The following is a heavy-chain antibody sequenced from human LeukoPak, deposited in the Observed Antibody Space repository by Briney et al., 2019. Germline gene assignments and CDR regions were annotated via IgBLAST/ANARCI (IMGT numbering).Heavy chain of an antibody. CDR1: GFRFSSYG. J-gene: IGHJ4*02. D-gene: IGHD1-26*01. CDR3: ARGDSGSLDYFDY. Sequence: PGGSLRLPCVVSGFRFSSYGMHWVRQAAGKGLEWVGVISYDGNYKNYGDSVKGRFTISRDSSKNTLYLQMNSLRTEDTAVYYCARGDSGSLDYFDYWGQGTLVTVSS. CDR2: ISYDGNYK. V-gene: IGHV3-30*03.